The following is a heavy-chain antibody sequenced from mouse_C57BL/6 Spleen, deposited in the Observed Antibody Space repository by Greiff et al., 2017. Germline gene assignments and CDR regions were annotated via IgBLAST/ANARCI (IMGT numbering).Heavy chain of an antibody. J-gene: IGHJ3*01. CDR2: IDPSDSYT. Sequence: QVQLQQPGAELVMPGASVKLSCKASGYTFTSYWMHWVKQRPGQGLEWIGEIDPSDSYTNYNQKFKGKSTLTVDKSSSAAYMQLSSLTSEDSAVYYCARGGYDGVAYWGQGTLVTVSA. V-gene: IGHV1-69*01. D-gene: IGHD2-14*01. CDR3: ARGGYDGVAY. CDR1: GYTFTSYW.